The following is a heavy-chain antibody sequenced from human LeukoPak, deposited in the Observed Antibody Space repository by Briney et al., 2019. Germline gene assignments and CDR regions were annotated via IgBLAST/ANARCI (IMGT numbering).Heavy chain of an antibody. CDR2: ISGSGGST. CDR3: AKGGYGPDY. Sequence: GGSLRLSCVASGFTFSSHGMGWVRQAPGKGLEWVSAISGSGGSTYYADSVKGRFTISRDNSKNTLYLQMNSLRAEDTAVYYCAKGGYGPDYWGQGTLVTVSS. CDR1: GFTFSSHG. J-gene: IGHJ4*02. D-gene: IGHD2-15*01. V-gene: IGHV3-23*01.